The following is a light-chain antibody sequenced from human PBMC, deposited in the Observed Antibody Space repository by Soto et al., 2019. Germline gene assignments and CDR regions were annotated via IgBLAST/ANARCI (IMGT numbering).Light chain of an antibody. CDR2: GAS. J-gene: IGKJ2*01. Sequence: EIVMTQSPATLSESPGERVTLSCRASQSVSSNLAWYQQKPGQAPRLLIYGASMRATGIPARFSGSGSGTEFTLTISSLQSEDFAVYYCQQYNNWPPTYTFGQGTKLEIK. V-gene: IGKV3D-15*01. CDR3: QQYNNWPPTYT. CDR1: QSVSSN.